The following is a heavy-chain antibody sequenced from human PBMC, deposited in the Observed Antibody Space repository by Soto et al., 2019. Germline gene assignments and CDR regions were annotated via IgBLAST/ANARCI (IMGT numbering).Heavy chain of an antibody. D-gene: IGHD1-1*01. J-gene: IGHJ3*02. CDR1: GFTFSSYA. Sequence: EVQLVESGGGLVQPGGSLILSCAASGFTFSSYAMHWVHQAPGKGLEFVSAVSSNGGSTYYASSVKGRFTVSRDNSKNTLFLQMGSLRPEDMAVYFCARGRTGTTYDAFDIWGLGTMVTVSS. CDR3: ARGRTGTTYDAFDI. V-gene: IGHV3-64*01. CDR2: VSSNGGST.